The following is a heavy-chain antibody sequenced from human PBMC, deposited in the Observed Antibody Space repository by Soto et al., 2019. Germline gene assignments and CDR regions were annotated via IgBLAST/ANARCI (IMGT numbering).Heavy chain of an antibody. CDR3: ARTTKGYCSGGSCLNNWFDP. D-gene: IGHD2-15*01. Sequence: EVQLVESGGGVVRPGGSLRLSCAASGFTFDDYGMSWVRQAPGKGLEWVSGINWNGGSTGYADSVKGRFTISRDNAKNSLYLQMNSLRAEDTALYHCARTTKGYCSGGSCLNNWFDPWGQGTLVTVSS. CDR2: INWNGGST. CDR1: GFTFDDYG. V-gene: IGHV3-20*01. J-gene: IGHJ5*02.